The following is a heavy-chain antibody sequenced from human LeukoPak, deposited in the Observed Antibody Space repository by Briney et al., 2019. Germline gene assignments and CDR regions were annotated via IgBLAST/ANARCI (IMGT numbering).Heavy chain of an antibody. CDR1: GGSISGSTYY. CDR3: ARQKTTVDY. D-gene: IGHD4-11*01. CDR2: IYYSGTT. V-gene: IGHV4-39*01. J-gene: IGHJ4*02. Sequence: PSETLSLTCIVSGGSISGSTYYWGWIRQPPGKGLEWIATIYYSGTTYYNPSLKSRVTISVDTSKNQFSLKLSSVTAADTAVYYCARQKTTVDYWGQGTLATVSS.